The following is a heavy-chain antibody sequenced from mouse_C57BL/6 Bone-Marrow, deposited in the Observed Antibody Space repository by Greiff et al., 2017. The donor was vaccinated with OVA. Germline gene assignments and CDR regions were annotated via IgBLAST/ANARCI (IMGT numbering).Heavy chain of an antibody. D-gene: IGHD2-5*01. Sequence: VKLMESGPGLVAPSQSLSITCTVSGFSLTSYAISWVRQPPGKGLEWLGVIWTGGGTNYNSALKSRLSISKDNSKSQVFLKMNRLQTDDTARYYCARNFGDSKNLWAMDYWGQGTSVTVSS. CDR2: IWTGGGT. CDR1: GFSLTSYA. J-gene: IGHJ4*01. CDR3: ARNFGDSKNLWAMDY. V-gene: IGHV2-9-1*01.